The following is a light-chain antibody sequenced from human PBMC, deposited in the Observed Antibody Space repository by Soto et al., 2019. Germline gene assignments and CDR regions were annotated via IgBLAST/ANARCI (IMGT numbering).Light chain of an antibody. CDR1: SSDVGGYNY. J-gene: IGLJ2*01. CDR2: DVS. V-gene: IGLV2-14*01. Sequence: QSVLTQPASVSGSPGQSITISCTGTSSDVGGYNYVSWYQQHPGKAPKLMIYDVSNRPSGVSNRFSGSKSGNTASLTISGLQAEDEADYYCSSYTSSSTQRVVFGGGTKFTVL. CDR3: SSYTSSSTQRVV.